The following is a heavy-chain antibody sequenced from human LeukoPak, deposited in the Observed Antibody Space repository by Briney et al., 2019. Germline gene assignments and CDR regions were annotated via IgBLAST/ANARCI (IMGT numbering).Heavy chain of an antibody. CDR2: MNPNTGRT. V-gene: IGHV1-8*01. CDR1: RYTLTSYD. D-gene: IGHD3-22*01. J-gene: IGHJ4*02. CDR3: ARLSQTPDYYSNGGYYYLGY. Sequence: EASVKVSCKASRYTLTSYDINWVREAAGQGLEWMGWMNPNTGRTGFAQKFQGRLTMTRDTSISTAYMELSSLRSEDTAVYYCARLSQTPDYYSNGGYYYLGYWGQGTPVTVSS.